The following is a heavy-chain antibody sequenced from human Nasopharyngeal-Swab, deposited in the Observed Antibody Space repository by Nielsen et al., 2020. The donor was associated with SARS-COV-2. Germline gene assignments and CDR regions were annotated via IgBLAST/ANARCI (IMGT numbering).Heavy chain of an antibody. Sequence: GSLRLSCTVSGGSISSSSYYWGWIRQPPGKGPEWIGSIYYSGSTYYNPSLKSRVTISVDTSKNQFSLKLSSVTAADTAVYYCASHPLADITIFGVVTRGAFDIWGQGTMVTVSS. V-gene: IGHV4-39*07. CDR1: GGSISSSSYY. J-gene: IGHJ3*02. CDR2: IYYSGST. D-gene: IGHD3-3*01. CDR3: ASHPLADITIFGVVTRGAFDI.